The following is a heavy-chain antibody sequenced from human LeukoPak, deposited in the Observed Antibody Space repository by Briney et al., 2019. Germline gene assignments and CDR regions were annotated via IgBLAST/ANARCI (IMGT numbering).Heavy chain of an antibody. Sequence: SETLSLTCTVSGGSISSHYWSWVRQPPGKGPEWIGYMYDTVNTKDNPSLTSRLTLSADTSKNQVSLRLGSVTAADTAVYYCATIKRGYPYGYFDFWGQGILVTVSS. D-gene: IGHD5-18*01. CDR2: MYDTVNT. J-gene: IGHJ4*02. CDR3: ATIKRGYPYGYFDF. V-gene: IGHV4-59*11. CDR1: GGSISSHY.